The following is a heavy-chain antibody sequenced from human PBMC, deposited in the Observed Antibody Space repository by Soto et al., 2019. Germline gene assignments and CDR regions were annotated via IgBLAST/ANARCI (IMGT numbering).Heavy chain of an antibody. D-gene: IGHD3-22*01. CDR2: IYYSGST. CDR3: ARRGYYYDSSGYPFDY. Sequence: SETLSLTCTVSGGSISSSSYYWGWIRQPPGKGLEWIGGIYYSGSTYYNPSLKSRVTISVDTSENQFSLKLSSVTAADTAVYYCARRGYYYDSSGYPFDYWGQGTLVTVSS. J-gene: IGHJ4*02. V-gene: IGHV4-39*01. CDR1: GGSISSSSYY.